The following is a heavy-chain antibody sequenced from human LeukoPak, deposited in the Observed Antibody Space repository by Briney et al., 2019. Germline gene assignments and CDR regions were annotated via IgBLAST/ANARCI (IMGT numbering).Heavy chain of an antibody. D-gene: IGHD4-17*01. V-gene: IGHV4-31*03. J-gene: IGHJ5*02. CDR1: GGSISSCGYY. CDR3: ARYGDYVANWFDP. Sequence: SQTLSITCTVSGGSISSCGYYCSWIRQHPGKGLEWIGYIYYSGSTYYNPSLKSRVTISVDTSKNQFSLKLSSVTAADTAVYYCARYGDYVANWFDPWGQGTLVTVSS. CDR2: IYYSGST.